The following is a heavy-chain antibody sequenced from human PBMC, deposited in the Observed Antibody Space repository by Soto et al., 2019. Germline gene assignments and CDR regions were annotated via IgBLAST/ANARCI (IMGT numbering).Heavy chain of an antibody. J-gene: IGHJ3*02. CDR1: GFTFSSYS. V-gene: IGHV3-21*01. CDR2: ISSSSSYI. D-gene: IGHD2-21*01. CDR3: ARDSGYDYSAFDI. Sequence: EVQLVESGGGLVKPGGSLRLSCAASGFTFSSYSMNWVRQAPGKGLEWVSSISSSSSYIYYADSVKGRFTISRDNAKNSLYLQMNSLRAEDTAVYYCARDSGYDYSAFDIWGPATMVTVSS.